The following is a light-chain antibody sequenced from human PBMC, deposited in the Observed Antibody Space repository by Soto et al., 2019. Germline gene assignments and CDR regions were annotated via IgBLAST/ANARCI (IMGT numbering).Light chain of an antibody. Sequence: QSALAQPASVSGSPGQSIAIYCTGTSSDVGAYNYVSWYQQHPGKAPKLIVHEVSDRPSGVSDRFSGSKSGNTASLTISGLQAEDEADYYCSSYTGAYTLVFGTGTKLTVL. V-gene: IGLV2-14*01. CDR3: SSYTGAYTLV. CDR1: SSDVGAYNY. CDR2: EVS. J-gene: IGLJ1*01.